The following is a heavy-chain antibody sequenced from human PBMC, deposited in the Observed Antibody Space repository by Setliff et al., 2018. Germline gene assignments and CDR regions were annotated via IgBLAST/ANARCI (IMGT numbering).Heavy chain of an antibody. D-gene: IGHD6-6*01. J-gene: IGHJ4*02. CDR2: IFYNGMA. CDR1: GASIRNNYY. CDR3: ARGRNIAARLLDS. V-gene: IGHV4-39*07. Sequence: PSETLSLTCAVSGASIRNNYYWGWIRQSPGTGLEWIGSIFYNGMAYYNPSLKSRVTMSVDTSKNQFSLKLISMTAADTAVYYCARGRNIAARLLDSWGQGTLVTVSS.